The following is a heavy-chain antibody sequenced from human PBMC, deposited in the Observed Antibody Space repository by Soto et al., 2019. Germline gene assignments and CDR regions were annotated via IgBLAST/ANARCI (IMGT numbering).Heavy chain of an antibody. CDR1: GFTFSSYS. CDR2: ISSSSSYI. J-gene: IGHJ4*02. D-gene: IGHD3-3*01. V-gene: IGHV3-21*01. CDR3: ARDRGDSDFWSGYYGAGVGY. Sequence: EVQLVESGGGLVKPGGSLRLSCAASGFTFSSYSMNWVRQAPGKGLEWVSSISSSSSYIYYADSVKGRFTISRDNAKNSLYLQMNSLRAEDTAVYYCARDRGDSDFWSGYYGAGVGYWGQGTLVTVSS.